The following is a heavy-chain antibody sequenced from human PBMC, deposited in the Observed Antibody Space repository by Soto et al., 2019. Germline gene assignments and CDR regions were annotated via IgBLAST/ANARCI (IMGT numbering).Heavy chain of an antibody. J-gene: IGHJ4*02. V-gene: IGHV1-18*04. Sequence: QVQLVQSGGEVRKPGASVKVSCKASGYTFTSYGVSWVRQAPGQGLEWMGWIGAYTGYTNYAQKFQGRVTITTDTATSTAYMELRSRISDDTAVYYCARASDGYRSGWYVGYFDYWGQGTLVTFSS. D-gene: IGHD6-19*01. CDR3: ARASDGYRSGWYVGYFDY. CDR2: IGAYTGYT. CDR1: GYTFTSYG.